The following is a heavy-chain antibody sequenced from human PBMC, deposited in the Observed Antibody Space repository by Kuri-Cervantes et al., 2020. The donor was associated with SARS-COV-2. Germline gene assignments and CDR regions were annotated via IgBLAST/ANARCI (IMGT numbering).Heavy chain of an antibody. V-gene: IGHV3-7*01. CDR3: ARDLKVRGVIITYYYYGMDV. CDR2: IKQDGSEK. CDR1: GFTFSSYW. J-gene: IGHJ6*02. D-gene: IGHD3-10*01. Sequence: GESLKISCAASGFTFSSYWMSWVHQAPGKGLEWVANIKQDGSEKYYVDSVKGRFTISRDNAKNSLYLQMNSLRDEDTAVYYCARDLKVRGVIITYYYYGMDVWGQGTLVTVSS.